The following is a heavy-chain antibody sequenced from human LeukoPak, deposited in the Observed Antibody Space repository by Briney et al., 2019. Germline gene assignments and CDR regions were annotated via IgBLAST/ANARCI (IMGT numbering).Heavy chain of an antibody. CDR3: GRDRGGDSFDF. D-gene: IGHD4-17*01. V-gene: IGHV3-21*01. J-gene: IGHJ4*02. CDR2: ISPGGDYK. Sequence: GGSLRLSCAASAFHFNTYTMDWVRQAPGRGLEWVSSISPGGDYKYYADSLRGRFTISRDNAKNSLYLQMTSLTTEDTAVYYCGRDRGGDSFDFWGQGPLVTVSS. CDR1: AFHFNTYT.